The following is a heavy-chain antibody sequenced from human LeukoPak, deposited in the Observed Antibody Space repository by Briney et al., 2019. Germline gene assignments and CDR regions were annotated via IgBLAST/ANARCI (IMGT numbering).Heavy chain of an antibody. CDR1: GYTFTSYD. CDR3: ARVRITMVRGVILGAAFDI. D-gene: IGHD3-10*01. J-gene: IGHJ3*02. V-gene: IGHV1-8*01. CDR2: MNPNRGNT. Sequence: ASVKVSCKASGYTFTSYDINWVRQATGQGLEWMGWMNPNRGNTGYAQKFQGRVTMTRNTSTSTAYMELSSLRSEDTAVYYCARVRITMVRGVILGAAFDIWGQGTMVTVSS.